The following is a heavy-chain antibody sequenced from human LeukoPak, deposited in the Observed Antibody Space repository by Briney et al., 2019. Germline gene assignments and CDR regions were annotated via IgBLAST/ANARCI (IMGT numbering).Heavy chain of an antibody. J-gene: IGHJ4*02. Sequence: SETLSLTCTVSGGSVNGYYWNWIRQPPGKGLEWIGFIHYSGLTVYSPSLQSRVTMSVETSRNQFSLDLSSVTAAYTALYYCAREPPEDEWNSLDSWGQGILVTVSS. D-gene: IGHD1-7*01. CDR1: GGSVNGYY. CDR3: AREPPEDEWNSLDS. V-gene: IGHV4-59*02. CDR2: IHYSGLT.